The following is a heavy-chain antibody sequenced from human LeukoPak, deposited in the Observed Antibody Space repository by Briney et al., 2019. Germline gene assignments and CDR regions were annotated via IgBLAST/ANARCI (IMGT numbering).Heavy chain of an antibody. D-gene: IGHD3-10*01. V-gene: IGHV3-11*04. CDR1: GLTFSDYY. CDR3: CGLLPREYYFDY. J-gene: IGHJ4*02. CDR2: ISSSGSTI. Sequence: GGSLRLSCAASGLTFSDYYMSWIRQAPGKGLEWVSFISSSGSTIYYADSVKGRFTISRDNAKNSLYLQMNSLRAEDTAVYYCCGLLPREYYFDYWGQGTLVTVSS.